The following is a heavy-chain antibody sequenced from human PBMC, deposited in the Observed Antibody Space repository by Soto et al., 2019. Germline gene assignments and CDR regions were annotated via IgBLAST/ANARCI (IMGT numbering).Heavy chain of an antibody. CDR2: IVVGSGNT. Sequence: SVHVSCTASGFTFTSSSVQWVRQARGQRLEWIGWIVVGSGNTNYAQKFQERVTITRDMSTSTAYMELSSLRSEDTAVYYCAADYYDTSGYYFEAWGPGTLDNVYS. CDR3: AADYYDTSGYYFEA. V-gene: IGHV1-58*01. J-gene: IGHJ4*02. D-gene: IGHD3-22*01. CDR1: GFTFTSSS.